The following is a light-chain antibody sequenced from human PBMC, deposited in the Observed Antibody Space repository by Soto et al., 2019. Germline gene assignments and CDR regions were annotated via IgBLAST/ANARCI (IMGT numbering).Light chain of an antibody. CDR1: QSVSSN. CDR2: GAS. Sequence: EIVMTQSPATLSVSPGERATLSCRASQSVSSNLAWYQQKPGQAPRLLIYGASTRATGIPVRFSGSGSGTEFPLTISGLQSEDFAVYYCQQYNNWPPTWTFGQGTKVEIK. J-gene: IGKJ1*01. CDR3: QQYNNWPPTWT. V-gene: IGKV3-15*01.